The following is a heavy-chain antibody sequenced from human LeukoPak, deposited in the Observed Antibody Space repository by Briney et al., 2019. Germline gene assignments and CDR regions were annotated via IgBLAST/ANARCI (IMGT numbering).Heavy chain of an antibody. D-gene: IGHD6-19*01. Sequence: ASETLSLTCTVSGGSISSYYWSWIRQPAGKGLEWIGRIYSSGSTNYNPSLKSRVTMSVDTSKNQFSLNLSSVTAADTAVYYCAREVGQYSSGWLSSEFYFDYRGQGTLVTVSS. V-gene: IGHV4-4*07. CDR1: GGSISSYY. CDR2: IYSSGST. CDR3: AREVGQYSSGWLSSEFYFDY. J-gene: IGHJ4*02.